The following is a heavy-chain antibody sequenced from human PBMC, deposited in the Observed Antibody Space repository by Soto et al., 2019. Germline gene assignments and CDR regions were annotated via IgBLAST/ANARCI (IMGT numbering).Heavy chain of an antibody. D-gene: IGHD1-26*01. J-gene: IGHJ4*02. V-gene: IGHV4-61*01. Sequence: QVQLQESGPGLVKPSETLSLTCTVSGGSVSSGSYYWSWIRQPPGKGLEWIGYIYYSGSTNYNPSLKSRVTRSVDTSTNQFSLKLSSVTAADTAVYYCARAWEGYFDYWGQGTLVTVSS. CDR2: IYYSGST. CDR1: GGSVSSGSYY. CDR3: ARAWEGYFDY.